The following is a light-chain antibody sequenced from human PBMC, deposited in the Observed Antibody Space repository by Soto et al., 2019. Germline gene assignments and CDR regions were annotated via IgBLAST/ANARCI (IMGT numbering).Light chain of an antibody. CDR2: KAS. Sequence: DIQMTQSPSTLSASVGDRVTITCRASQGIGDWLAWFQQKPGKAPKLLIYKASNLESGVPSTFSGSASGTEFTLTISSLQPDDSARYYCQHYYDHSWTFGQGTKVEIK. J-gene: IGKJ1*01. CDR3: QHYYDHSWT. V-gene: IGKV1-5*03. CDR1: QGIGDW.